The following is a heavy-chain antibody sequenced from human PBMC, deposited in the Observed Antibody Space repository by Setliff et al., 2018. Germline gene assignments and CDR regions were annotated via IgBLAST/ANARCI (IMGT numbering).Heavy chain of an antibody. Sequence: GGSLRLSCVASGFTFSNYEFNWVRQAPGKGLEWISYISKGGGAVKYADSVKGRFTISRDNAKSSLYLQMNSLRAEDTAVYYCARDQGSYGYRAFDSWGQGALVTVSS. J-gene: IGHJ4*02. D-gene: IGHD3-16*01. CDR2: ISKGGGAV. CDR3: ARDQGSYGYRAFDS. V-gene: IGHV3-48*03. CDR1: GFTFSNYE.